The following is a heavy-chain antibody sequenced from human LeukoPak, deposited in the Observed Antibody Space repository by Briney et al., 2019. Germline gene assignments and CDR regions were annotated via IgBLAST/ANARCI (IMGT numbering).Heavy chain of an antibody. Sequence: PGGSLRLSCAASGFNFSAYWMSWVRQAPGKGPEWVANIKQDESDKYYVGSVKGRFTISRDNAKNSLYLQMNSLRAEDTAVYYCARCRQPITYYYDSSGYGYFDYWGQGTLVTVSS. D-gene: IGHD3-22*01. V-gene: IGHV3-7*05. CDR3: ARCRQPITYYYDSSGYGYFDY. CDR1: GFNFSAYW. J-gene: IGHJ4*02. CDR2: IKQDESDK.